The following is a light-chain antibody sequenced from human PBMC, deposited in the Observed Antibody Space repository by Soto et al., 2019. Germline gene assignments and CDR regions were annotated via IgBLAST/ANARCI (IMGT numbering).Light chain of an antibody. CDR3: QQSDSTLRT. CDR2: GAS. V-gene: IGKV1-39*01. J-gene: IGKJ1*01. CDR1: QRITTY. Sequence: IHMTLAXAYLSAYPRDXXXXXXXASQRITTYLNWCQQKXGRAPELLIYGASXLQSGLPSRFSGSGSGTDFTLTISSLQSEDFTTYYCQQSDSTLRTSGHRTKADIK.